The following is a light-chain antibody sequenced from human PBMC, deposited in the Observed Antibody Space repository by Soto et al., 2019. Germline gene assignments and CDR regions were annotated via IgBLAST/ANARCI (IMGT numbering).Light chain of an antibody. CDR1: QGIDTY. CDR2: AAS. V-gene: IGKV1-27*01. J-gene: IGKJ3*01. CDR3: QKYTSAPFT. Sequence: DIQMTHSPSSLSASVGDRVTITCRASQGIDTYLAWYQQKPGQVPKLLIYAASTLQSGVPSRFSGSGSGTDFTLTISSLQSEDVATYFCQKYTSAPFTFGPGTKVDIK.